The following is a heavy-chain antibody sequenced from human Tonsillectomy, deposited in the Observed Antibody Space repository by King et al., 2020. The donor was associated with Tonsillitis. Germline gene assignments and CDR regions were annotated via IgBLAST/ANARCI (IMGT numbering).Heavy chain of an antibody. CDR3: ARDLGLLWFGELSYYSYYGMDV. J-gene: IGHJ6*02. CDR2: ISSSSSYI. Sequence: QLVQSGGGLVKPGGSLRLSCAASGFTFSSYSMNWVRQAPGKGLEWVSSISSSSSYIYYADSVKGRFTISRDNAKNSLYLQMNSLRAEDTAVYYCARDLGLLWFGELSYYSYYGMDVWGQGTTVTVSS. CDR1: GFTFSSYS. V-gene: IGHV3-21*01. D-gene: IGHD3-10*01.